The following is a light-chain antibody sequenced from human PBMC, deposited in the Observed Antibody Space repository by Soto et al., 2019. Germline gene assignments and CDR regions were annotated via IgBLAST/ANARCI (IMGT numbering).Light chain of an antibody. V-gene: IGKV1-33*01. CDR1: QDISKY. J-gene: IGKJ3*01. Sequence: DIQMTQSPSSLSASVGDRITITCQASQDISKYLIWYQQTPGKAPKFLIYEASNLERGVPSRFSGSGSGTDFTFTINSLQPEDIATYYGQQYHSLPFTFGPGTKLYIK. CDR3: QQYHSLPFT. CDR2: EAS.